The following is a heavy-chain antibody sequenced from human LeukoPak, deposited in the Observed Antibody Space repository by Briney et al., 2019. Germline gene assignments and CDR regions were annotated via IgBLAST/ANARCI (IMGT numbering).Heavy chain of an antibody. Sequence: SETLSLTCTVSGGSISSYYWSWIRQPPGKGLEWIGYIYYSGSTNYNPSLKSRVTISVDTSKNQFSLKLSSVTAADTAVYYCARDGRYYDYVWGSYRYTGSFDYWGQGTLVTVSS. CDR2: IYYSGST. CDR3: ARDGRYYDYVWGSYRYTGSFDY. D-gene: IGHD3-16*02. CDR1: GGSISSYY. V-gene: IGHV4-59*01. J-gene: IGHJ4*02.